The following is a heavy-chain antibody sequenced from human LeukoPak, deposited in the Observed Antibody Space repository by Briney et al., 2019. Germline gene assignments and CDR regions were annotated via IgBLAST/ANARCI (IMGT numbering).Heavy chain of an antibody. CDR3: ARRNYYDSSGYSFDY. J-gene: IGHJ4*02. V-gene: IGHV3-48*04. D-gene: IGHD3-22*01. CDR2: ISSSGSTI. Sequence: PGGSLRLSCAASGFTFSSYSMNWVRQAPGKGLEWVSYISSSGSTIYYADTVKGRFTISRDNAKKSLYLQMNSLRAEDTAVYYCARRNYYDSSGYSFDYWGQGTLVTVSS. CDR1: GFTFSSYS.